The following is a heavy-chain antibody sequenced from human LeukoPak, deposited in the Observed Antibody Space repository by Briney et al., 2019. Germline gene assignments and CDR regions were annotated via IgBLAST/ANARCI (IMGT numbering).Heavy chain of an antibody. D-gene: IGHD6-13*01. CDR2: INPSGGST. Sequence: GGSLRLSCAASGFTFSSNAMSWVRQAPGQGLEWMGIINPSGGSTSYAQKFQGRVTMTRDMSTSTVYMELSSLRSEDTAVYYCARDNIAAAAESMDVWGKGTTVTVSS. CDR3: ARDNIAAAAESMDV. V-gene: IGHV1-46*01. J-gene: IGHJ6*04. CDR1: GFTFSSNA.